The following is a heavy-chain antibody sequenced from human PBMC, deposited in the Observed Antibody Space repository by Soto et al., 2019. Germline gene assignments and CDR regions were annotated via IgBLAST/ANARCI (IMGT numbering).Heavy chain of an antibody. CDR1: GGSISSSTYY. Sequence: SETLSLTCTVSGGSISSSTYYWGWMRQPPGKGLEWIASIFLGGNTYYNPSLKSRVTISVDTSKNQFSLKLSSVTAADTAVYFCARGPPLGYWGQGTLVTVSS. J-gene: IGHJ4*02. CDR2: IFLGGNT. CDR3: ARGPPLGY. V-gene: IGHV4-39*07.